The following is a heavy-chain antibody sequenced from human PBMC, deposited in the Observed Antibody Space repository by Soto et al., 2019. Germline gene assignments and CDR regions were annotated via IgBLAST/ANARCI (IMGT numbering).Heavy chain of an antibody. CDR2: ISYDGSNK. J-gene: IGHJ6*02. Sequence: QVQLVESGGGVVQPGRSLRLSCAASGFTFSSYAMHWVRQAPGKGLEWVAVISYDGSNKYYADSVKGRFTISRDNSKNTLYLQMNSLRAEDTAVYYCARVIRRGIAAAGHYGMDVWGRGTTVTVSS. V-gene: IGHV3-30-3*01. D-gene: IGHD6-13*01. CDR1: GFTFSSYA. CDR3: ARVIRRGIAAAGHYGMDV.